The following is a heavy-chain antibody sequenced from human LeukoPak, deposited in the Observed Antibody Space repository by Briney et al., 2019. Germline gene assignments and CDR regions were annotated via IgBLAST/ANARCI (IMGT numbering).Heavy chain of an antibody. CDR1: GGSISSHY. V-gene: IGHV4-4*07. D-gene: IGHD2-2*02. Sequence: SETLSLTCTVSGGSISSHYWSWIRQPAGKGLEWIGRIYTSGSTNYNPSLKSRVTMSVDTSKNQFSLKLSSVTAADTAVYYCARDHFTCSSTSCYSIARPRQYYYYGMDVWGQGTTVTVSS. J-gene: IGHJ6*02. CDR3: ARDHFTCSSTSCYSIARPRQYYYYGMDV. CDR2: IYTSGST.